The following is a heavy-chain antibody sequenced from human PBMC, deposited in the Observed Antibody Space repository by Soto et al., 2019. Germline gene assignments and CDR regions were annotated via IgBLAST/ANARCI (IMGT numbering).Heavy chain of an antibody. V-gene: IGHV4-34*01. CDR1: GGSFSGYS. J-gene: IGHJ4*02. CDR3: ARGCHGY. CDR2: VDHRGST. Sequence: SETLSLTCAVYGGSFSGYSWSWIRQSPEKGLEWIGDVDHRGSTNYNPSLKSRVTISVDTSKNQFSLNLSSVTAADTAVYYCARGCHGYWGQGFPVTVSS.